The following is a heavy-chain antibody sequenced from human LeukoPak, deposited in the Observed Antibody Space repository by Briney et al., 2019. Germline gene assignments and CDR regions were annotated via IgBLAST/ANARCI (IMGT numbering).Heavy chain of an antibody. D-gene: IGHD3-9*01. CDR2: INHSGST. Sequence: SETLSLTCAVYGGSFSGYYWSWIRQPPGKGLEWIGEINHSGSTNYNPSLKSRVTISVDTSKNQFSLKLSSVTAADTAVYYCARGADILTGYYGLNYGMDVWGQGTTVTVSS. J-gene: IGHJ6*02. CDR1: GGSFSGYY. V-gene: IGHV4-34*01. CDR3: ARGADILTGYYGLNYGMDV.